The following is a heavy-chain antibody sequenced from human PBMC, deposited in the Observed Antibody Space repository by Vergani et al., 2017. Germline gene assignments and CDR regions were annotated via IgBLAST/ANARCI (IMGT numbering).Heavy chain of an antibody. Sequence: QVQLQESGPGLVKPSQTLSLTCTVSGGSISSGDYYWSWIRQPPGKGLEWIGYIYYSGSTYYNPSLKSRVTISVDTSKNQFSLTLSSVTAADTAVYYCAKIQYYGSGTFPSFAYWSQGTLVTVSS. CDR3: AKIQYYGSGTFPSFAY. CDR2: IYYSGST. V-gene: IGHV4-30-4*08. D-gene: IGHD3-10*01. J-gene: IGHJ4*02. CDR1: GGSISSGDYY.